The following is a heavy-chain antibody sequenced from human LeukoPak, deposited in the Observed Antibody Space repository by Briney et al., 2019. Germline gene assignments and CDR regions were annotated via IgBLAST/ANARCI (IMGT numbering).Heavy chain of an antibody. Sequence: ASVKVPCKASGYTFTGYYMHWVRQAPGQGLEWMGWINPNRGGTNYAQKFQGRVTMTRDTSISTAYMELSRLRSDDTAVYYCARGDYYDSSGYFLPNLFGYWGQGALVTVSS. V-gene: IGHV1-2*02. CDR1: GYTFTGYY. CDR2: INPNRGGT. CDR3: ARGDYYDSSGYFLPNLFGY. D-gene: IGHD3-22*01. J-gene: IGHJ4*02.